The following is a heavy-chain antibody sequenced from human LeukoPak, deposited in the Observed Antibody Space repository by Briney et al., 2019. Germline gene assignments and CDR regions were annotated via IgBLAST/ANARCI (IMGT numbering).Heavy chain of an antibody. CDR1: GFTFSNYG. CDR3: AKDVAAAGRFDY. J-gene: IGHJ4*02. V-gene: IGHV3-30*18. Sequence: PGGSLRLSCAASGFTFSNYGMHWVRQAPGKGLEWVAVISYDGSNKYYADSVKGRLTISRDNSKNTLYLQMDSLRAEDTAVYYCAKDVAAAGRFDYWGQGTLVTVSS. CDR2: ISYDGSNK. D-gene: IGHD6-13*01.